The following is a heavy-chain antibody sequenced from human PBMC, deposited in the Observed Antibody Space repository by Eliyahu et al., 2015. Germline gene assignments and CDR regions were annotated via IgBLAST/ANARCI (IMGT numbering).Heavy chain of an antibody. CDR2: INSRSGDI. CDR1: GFTFYXYX. V-gene: IGHV3-21*01. D-gene: IGHD6-19*01. Sequence: DVQVVESGGGLVKPGGSLTLSCAGSGFTFYXYXMHWVRQAPGKGLEWVSSINSRSGDIYYADSVKGRFTISRDNAQKFLFLQMNSLRVEDTAVYYCASHFGDSSGWLESWGSTWGQGTLVTVSS. J-gene: IGHJ5*02. CDR3: ASHFGDSSGWLESWGST.